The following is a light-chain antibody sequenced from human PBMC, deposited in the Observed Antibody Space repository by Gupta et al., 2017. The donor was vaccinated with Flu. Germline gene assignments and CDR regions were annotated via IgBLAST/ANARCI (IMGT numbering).Light chain of an antibody. Sequence: PSSLSASTGDRVTISCRARQDISSYLAWYQKKRGKAPKFLIYGASTAQSGVPSRFSGSASGTDFTLIISILPSEDFATYYCHQYDGYPRSFGGGTKLEIK. CDR3: HQYDGYPRS. CDR2: GAS. V-gene: IGKV1-8*01. J-gene: IGKJ4*01. CDR1: QDISSY.